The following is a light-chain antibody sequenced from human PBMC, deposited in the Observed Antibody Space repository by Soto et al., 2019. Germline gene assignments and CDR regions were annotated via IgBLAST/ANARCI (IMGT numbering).Light chain of an antibody. CDR2: NTN. V-gene: IGLV8-61*01. Sequence: QTVVTQEPSCSVSPGGPVTLTCGLSSDSVSASHFPSWYQQTPVQAPRTLIYNTNTRSSGVPDRLSGSILGNRAALTITGAQEDDESDYSGVLNMRRGISVFGGGTKLTVL. CDR3: VLNMRRGISV. J-gene: IGLJ2*01. CDR1: SDSVSASHF.